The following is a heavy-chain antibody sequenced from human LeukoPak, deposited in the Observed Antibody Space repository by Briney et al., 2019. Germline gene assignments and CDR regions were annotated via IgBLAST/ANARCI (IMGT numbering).Heavy chain of an antibody. CDR2: IYHTGST. CDR3: ARGGTGITADLDY. CDR1: GGSISSSSYY. Sequence: PSETLSLTCTVSGGSISSSSYYWGWIRQPPGKGLEWIGHIYHTGSTNYNPSLKSRVTISVDTSKNQFSLKLSSVTAADTGMYYCARGGTGITADLDYWGQGTLVTVSS. J-gene: IGHJ4*02. D-gene: IGHD6-13*01. V-gene: IGHV4-61*05.